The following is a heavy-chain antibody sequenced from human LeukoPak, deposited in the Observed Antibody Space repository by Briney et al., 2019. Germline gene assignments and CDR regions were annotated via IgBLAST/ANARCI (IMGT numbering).Heavy chain of an antibody. V-gene: IGHV4-4*09. J-gene: IGHJ5*02. CDR2: VYTSGST. CDR1: GDSISNSY. Sequence: SETLSLTCTFSGDSISNSYWSWIRQPPGKGLEWIGYVYTSGSTNYNPSLKARVTISVDTSKKQFSLKLSSVTAADTAVYYCARGSGYRGNWFDPWGQGILVTVSS. CDR3: ARGSGYRGNWFDP. D-gene: IGHD3-3*01.